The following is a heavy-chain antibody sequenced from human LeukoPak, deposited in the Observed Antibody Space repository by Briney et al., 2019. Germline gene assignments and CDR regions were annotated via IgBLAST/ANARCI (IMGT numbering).Heavy chain of an antibody. CDR1: GGSFSGYY. D-gene: IGHD3-9*01. J-gene: IGHJ4*02. Sequence: SETLSLTCAVYGGSFSGYYWSWIRQPPGKGLEWIGEINHSGSTNYNPSLKSRVTISVDTSKNQFSLKLSSVTAADTAVYYCARLRSPTGYYSYYFDYWGQGTLVTVSS. V-gene: IGHV4-34*01. CDR2: INHSGST. CDR3: ARLRSPTGYYSYYFDY.